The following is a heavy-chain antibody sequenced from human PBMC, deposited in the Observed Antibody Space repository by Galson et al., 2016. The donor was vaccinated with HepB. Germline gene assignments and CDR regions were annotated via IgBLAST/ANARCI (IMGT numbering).Heavy chain of an antibody. Sequence: SLRLSCAASGFSFSTYAMHWVRQAPGKGLESVAFIWYDGSNKYYADSVKGRVTISRDNSNNTLYLQMNSLRTEDTAVYYCARELSLVPGKGGHFDLWGQGTLVTVSS. CDR3: ARELSLVPGKGGHFDL. CDR1: GFSFSTYA. J-gene: IGHJ5*02. V-gene: IGHV3-33*08. CDR2: IWYDGSNK. D-gene: IGHD6-19*01.